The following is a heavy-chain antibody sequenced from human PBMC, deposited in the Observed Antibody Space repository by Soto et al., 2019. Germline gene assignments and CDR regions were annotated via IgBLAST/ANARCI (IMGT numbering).Heavy chain of an antibody. J-gene: IGHJ4*02. CDR3: AREGDTAMVYFDY. D-gene: IGHD5-18*01. V-gene: IGHV3-30-3*01. CDR2: ISYDGSNK. CDR1: GFTFSSYA. Sequence: GGSLRLSCAASGFTFSSYAMHWVRQAPGKGLEWVAVISYDGSNKYYADSVKGRFTISRDNSKNTLYLQMNSLRAEDTAVYYCAREGDTAMVYFDYWGQGTLVTVSS.